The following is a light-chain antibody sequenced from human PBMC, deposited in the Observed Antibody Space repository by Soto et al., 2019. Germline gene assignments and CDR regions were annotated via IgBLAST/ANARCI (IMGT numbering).Light chain of an antibody. CDR2: GAS. Sequence: EIVLTQSPGTVSLSPGERATLSCRASQSVSSSFLAWYQQRPGQAPRLLIFGASYRATGIPDRFSGSGSGTDFTLTISRLEPEDFAVYYCQHYGNSPPEYTFGPGTKVDSK. CDR3: QHYGNSPPEYT. V-gene: IGKV3-20*01. CDR1: QSVSSSF. J-gene: IGKJ3*01.